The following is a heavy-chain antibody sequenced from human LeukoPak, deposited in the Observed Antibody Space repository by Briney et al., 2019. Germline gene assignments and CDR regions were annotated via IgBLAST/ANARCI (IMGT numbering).Heavy chain of an antibody. D-gene: IGHD6-13*01. J-gene: IGHJ6*02. V-gene: IGHV1-2*02. CDR3: ARTDSSSLVSSYYYYYGMDV. Sequence: ASVKVSCKASGYTFTGYYMHWVRQAPGQGLEWMGWINPNSGGTNYAQKFQGRVTMTRDTSISTAYMELSSLRSEDTAVYYCARTDSSSLVSSYYYYYGMDVWGQGTTVTVSS. CDR2: INPNSGGT. CDR1: GYTFTGYY.